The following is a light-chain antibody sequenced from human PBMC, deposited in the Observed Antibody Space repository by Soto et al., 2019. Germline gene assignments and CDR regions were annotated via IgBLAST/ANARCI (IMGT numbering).Light chain of an antibody. CDR2: SAS. Sequence: IQMTQSPSSLSASVGDRVTITCRASPGIFNYLAWYQQKPGKVPKLLIYSASSLQSGVPSRFSGSGSGTEFTLTITRLQPEDVATYYCQRYISAPATFGGGTKVAVK. CDR1: PGIFNY. V-gene: IGKV1-27*01. CDR3: QRYISAPAT. J-gene: IGKJ4*01.